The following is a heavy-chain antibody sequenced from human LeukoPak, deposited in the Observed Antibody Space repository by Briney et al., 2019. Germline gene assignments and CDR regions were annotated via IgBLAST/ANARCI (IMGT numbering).Heavy chain of an antibody. CDR3: ASRLEIPVAGIRVDYFDY. V-gene: IGHV3-30*04. D-gene: IGHD6-19*01. Sequence: TGGSLRLSCAASGFSFSSYAMHWVRQTPGKGLEWVAFISYDGSSKYYADSVKGRFTISRDDSKNTLSLQMNSLRVEDTALYYCASRLEIPVAGIRVDYFDYWGQGTLVTVSS. J-gene: IGHJ4*02. CDR1: GFSFSSYA. CDR2: ISYDGSSK.